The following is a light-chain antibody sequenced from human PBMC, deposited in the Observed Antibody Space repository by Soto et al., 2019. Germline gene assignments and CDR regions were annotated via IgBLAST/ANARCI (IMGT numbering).Light chain of an antibody. J-gene: IGKJ2*01. Sequence: DIQMTQSPSSLSASVGDRVTITCRASQSVRTYLNWYQRKPGKAPKVLIYGASALQSGVPSRFSGSGSVTDFTLTVSSLRPEDFATYYCQQSFTTPYTFGQGTKLEIK. CDR1: QSVRTY. CDR2: GAS. CDR3: QQSFTTPYT. V-gene: IGKV1-39*01.